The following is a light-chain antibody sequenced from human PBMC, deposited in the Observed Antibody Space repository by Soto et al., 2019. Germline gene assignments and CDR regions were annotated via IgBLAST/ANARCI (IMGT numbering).Light chain of an antibody. CDR1: QTISSW. V-gene: IGKV1-5*03. Sequence: DIQMTQSPSTLSGSVGDRVTITCRASQTISSWLAWYQQKPGKAPKLLIYKASTLKSGVPSRFSGSGSGTEFTLTISSLQPEDFATYYCQQSLDTPYTFGQGTKVDIK. J-gene: IGKJ2*01. CDR3: QQSLDTPYT. CDR2: KAS.